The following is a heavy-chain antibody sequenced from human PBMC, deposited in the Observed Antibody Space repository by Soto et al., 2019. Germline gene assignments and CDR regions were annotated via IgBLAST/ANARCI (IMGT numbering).Heavy chain of an antibody. Sequence: QVQLVQSGAEVKKPGSSVKVSCKASGGSLSNYGISWVRQAPGQGLEWMGAIIPVFGTPNYAQKFQDRVTINADESTTTVYMEVRSLTSEDTAVYYCARGDATKIVVTTYSAMDVWGQGTTVTVSS. J-gene: IGHJ6*02. D-gene: IGHD3-22*01. CDR3: ARGDATKIVVTTYSAMDV. V-gene: IGHV1-69*12. CDR2: IIPVFGTP. CDR1: GGSLSNYG.